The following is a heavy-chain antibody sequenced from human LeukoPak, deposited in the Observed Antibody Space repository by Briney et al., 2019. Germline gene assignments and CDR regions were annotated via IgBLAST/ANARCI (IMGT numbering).Heavy chain of an antibody. J-gene: IGHJ3*02. D-gene: IGHD2-8*01. CDR1: GYTFTSYG. CDR2: ISAYNGNT. CDR3: ARGDPIVLMGAFDI. Sequence: ASVKVSCKASGYTFTSYGISWARQAPGQGLEWMGWISAYNGNTNYAQKLQGRVTMTTDTSTSTAYMELRSLRSDDTAVYYCARGDPIVLMGAFDIWGQGTMVTVFS. V-gene: IGHV1-18*01.